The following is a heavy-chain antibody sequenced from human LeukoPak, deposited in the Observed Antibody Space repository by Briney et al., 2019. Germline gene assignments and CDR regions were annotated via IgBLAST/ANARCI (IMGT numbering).Heavy chain of an antibody. CDR3: ASSSSGYDWTHFDY. D-gene: IGHD5-12*01. Sequence: PSETLSLTCTVSGGSISSSSYYWGWIRQPPGKGLEWIGSIYYSGSTYYNPSLKSRVTISVDTSKNQFSLKLSSVTAADTAVYYCASSSSGYDWTHFDYWGQGTLVTVSS. V-gene: IGHV4-39*01. CDR2: IYYSGST. CDR1: GGSISSSSYY. J-gene: IGHJ4*02.